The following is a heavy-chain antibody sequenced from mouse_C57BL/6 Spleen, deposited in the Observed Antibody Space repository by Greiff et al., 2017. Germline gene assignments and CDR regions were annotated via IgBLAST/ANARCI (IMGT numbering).Heavy chain of an antibody. CDR3: ARREITTNY. Sequence: QVQLQQPGAELVRPGTSVKLSCKASGYTFTSYWMHWVKQRPGQGLEWIGVIDPSDSYTNYTQKFKGKATLTVDTSSSTAYMQLSSLTSEDSAVYYCARREITTNYWGQGTTLTVSS. D-gene: IGHD1-1*01. CDR1: GYTFTSYW. CDR2: IDPSDSYT. V-gene: IGHV1-59*01. J-gene: IGHJ2*01.